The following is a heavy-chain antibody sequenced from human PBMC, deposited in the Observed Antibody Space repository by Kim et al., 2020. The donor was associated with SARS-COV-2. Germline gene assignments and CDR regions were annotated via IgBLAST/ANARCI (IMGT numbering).Heavy chain of an antibody. V-gene: IGHV6-1*01. CDR3: TRVSYSQYGMGV. CDR2: TYYRSKWFN. J-gene: IGHJ6*02. CDR1: GDRVSNNSVT. Sequence: SQTLSLTCVISGDRVSNNSVTWNWIRQSPSRGLEWLGRTYYRSKWFNEYAVSVKSRITINPDTSKNQFSLQLNSLTPEDTAVYYCTRVSYSQYGMGVWGQGTTVTVSS.